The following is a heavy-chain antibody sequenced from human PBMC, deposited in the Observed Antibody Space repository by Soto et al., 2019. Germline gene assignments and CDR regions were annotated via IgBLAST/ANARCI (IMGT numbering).Heavy chain of an antibody. CDR2: ISAYNGNT. CDR3: ARDSPPVDY. J-gene: IGHJ4*02. CDR1: GYTFTNYA. Sequence: QVQLVQSGAEVKKPGASVNVSCKASGYTFTNYAIRWVRQAPGKGLEWMGWISAYNGNTNYAQKPQGRVTVTPDTSTSTAYMGLRSLCSVDTAVYYCARDSPPVDYWGQGTLVTVSP. V-gene: IGHV1-18*01.